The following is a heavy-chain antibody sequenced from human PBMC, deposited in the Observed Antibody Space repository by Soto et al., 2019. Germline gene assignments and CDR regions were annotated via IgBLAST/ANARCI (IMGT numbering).Heavy chain of an antibody. J-gene: IGHJ6*02. CDR3: ARVDRYYYYGMDV. CDR2: IYYTGST. V-gene: IGHV4-31*03. Sequence: QVQLQESGPGLVKPSQTLSLTCSVSGGSISSGGYYWSWIRQHPGKGPEWIGYIYYTGSTDYNPSLKSRVFISVDTSKDQFSLTLTSVTAADTAVYYCARVDRYYYYGMDVWGQGTTVTVSS. CDR1: GGSISSGGYY.